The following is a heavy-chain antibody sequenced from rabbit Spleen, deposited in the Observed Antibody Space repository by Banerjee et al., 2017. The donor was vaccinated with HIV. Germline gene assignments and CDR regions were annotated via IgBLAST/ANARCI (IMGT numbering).Heavy chain of an antibody. CDR2: IDPVFGIT. CDR3: ARDGAGGSYFAL. V-gene: IGHV1S7*01. Sequence: QLKESGGGLVQPGGSLKLSCKASGFTLSSYYMNWVRQAPGKELEWIGYIDPVFGITYYASWVNGRFSISRENAQNTVFLQMTSLTAADTATYFCARDGAGGSYFALWGPGTLVTVS. D-gene: IGHD8-1*01. CDR1: GFTLSSYY. J-gene: IGHJ4*01.